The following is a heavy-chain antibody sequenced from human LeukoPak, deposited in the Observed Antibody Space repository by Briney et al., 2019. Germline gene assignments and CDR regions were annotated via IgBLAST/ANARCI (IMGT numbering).Heavy chain of an antibody. CDR3: ATSADAAAGPD. D-gene: IGHD6-13*01. V-gene: IGHV3-7*01. Sequence: GGSLRLSCVASGFSFSRYWMTWVRQAPGKGLEGVANIKEDGSAKFYVDSVKGRFTTSRDNAKNSVYLQMNSLSAEDTAVYYCATSADAAAGPDWGQGTLVIVSS. CDR2: IKEDGSAK. CDR1: GFSFSRYW. J-gene: IGHJ4*02.